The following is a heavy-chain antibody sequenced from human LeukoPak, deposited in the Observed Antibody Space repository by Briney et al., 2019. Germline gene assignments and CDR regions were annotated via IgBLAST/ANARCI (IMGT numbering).Heavy chain of an antibody. CDR2: INPNSGGT. D-gene: IGHD5-24*01. CDR1: GYTFTGYY. V-gene: IGHV1-2*02. CDR3: ARDVVEMATPLDY. Sequence: ASVKVSCKASGYTFTGYYMHWVRRAPGQGLEWMGWINPNSGGTNYAQKFQGRVTMTRDTSISTAYMELSRLRSDDTAVYYCARDVVEMATPLDYWGQGTLVTVSS. J-gene: IGHJ4*02.